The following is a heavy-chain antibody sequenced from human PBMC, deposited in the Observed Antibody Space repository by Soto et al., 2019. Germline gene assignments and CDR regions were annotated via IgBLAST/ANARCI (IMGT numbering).Heavy chain of an antibody. CDR2: IKQDGSEK. CDR3: ARGSDLWFGTNRDYFDY. J-gene: IGHJ4*02. CDR1: GFTFSSYL. V-gene: IGHV3-7*01. D-gene: IGHD3-10*01. Sequence: PGGSLRLSCAASGFTFSSYLMSWVRQAPGKGLEWVANIKQDGSEKYYVDSVKGRFTISRDNAKNSLYLQMNSLRAEDTAVYYCARGSDLWFGTNRDYFDYWGQGTLVTVSS.